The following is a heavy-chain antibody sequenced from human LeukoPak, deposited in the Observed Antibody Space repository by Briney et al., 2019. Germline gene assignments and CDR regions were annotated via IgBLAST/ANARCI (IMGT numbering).Heavy chain of an antibody. V-gene: IGHV4-61*02. D-gene: IGHD3-10*01. Sequence: SETLSLTCTVSGDSIINNNYYWSWIRQPAGKGLEWIGRIYTGGSTNYNPSFKTRVTISVDTSKNQFSLKLTSVTAADTAVYYCASLFGSDYWGPGILVTVSS. CDR2: IYTGGST. J-gene: IGHJ4*02. CDR1: GDSIINNNYY. CDR3: ASLFGSDY.